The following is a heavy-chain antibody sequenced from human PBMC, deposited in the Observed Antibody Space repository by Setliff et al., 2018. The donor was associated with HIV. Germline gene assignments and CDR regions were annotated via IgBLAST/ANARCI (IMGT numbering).Heavy chain of an antibody. CDR1: GGTFSSYA. Sequence: GASVKVSCKASGGTFSSYAISWVRQAPGQGLEWMGGIIPIFGTANYAQKFQGRVTITTDESTSTAYMQMNSLRAEDTALYYCVREGRHEGHGDNWRSFDIWGQGTMVTVSS. J-gene: IGHJ3*02. CDR2: IIPIFGTA. CDR3: VREGRHEGHGDNWRSFDI. V-gene: IGHV1-69*05. D-gene: IGHD2-15*01.